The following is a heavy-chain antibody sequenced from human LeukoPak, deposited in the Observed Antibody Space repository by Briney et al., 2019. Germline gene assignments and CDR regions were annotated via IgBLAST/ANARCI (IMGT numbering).Heavy chain of an antibody. V-gene: IGHV3-53*01. CDR3: TSSAFSSSGCYGDY. J-gene: IGHJ4*02. CDR2: ICSGGST. CDR1: GFTVSSNY. D-gene: IGHD6-19*01. Sequence: GGTLRLSCAASGFTVSSNYMSWVRQAPGKGLEWVTVICSGGSTYFSDSVKGRFIISRDNTKNTLYFQMNSLKAEDTAVYYCTSSAFSSSGCYGDYWGQGTLVTVSS.